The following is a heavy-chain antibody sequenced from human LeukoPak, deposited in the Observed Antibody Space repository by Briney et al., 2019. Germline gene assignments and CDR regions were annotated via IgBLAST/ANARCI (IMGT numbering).Heavy chain of an antibody. Sequence: GGSLRLSCAASGFTFSSYGMHWVRQAPGKGLEWVAVIWYDGSNKYYADSVKGRFTISRDNSKNTLYLQMNNLRAEDTAVYYCARGRDSSGWYFYYYYGMDVWGQGTTVTVSS. CDR3: ARGRDSSGWYFYYYYGMDV. V-gene: IGHV3-33*01. CDR1: GFTFSSYG. J-gene: IGHJ6*02. D-gene: IGHD6-19*01. CDR2: IWYDGSNK.